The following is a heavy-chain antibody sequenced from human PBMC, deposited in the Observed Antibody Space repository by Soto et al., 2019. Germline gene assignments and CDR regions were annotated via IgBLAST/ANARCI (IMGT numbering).Heavy chain of an antibody. CDR3: AADSRRELLSYFDY. J-gene: IGHJ4*02. V-gene: IGHV1-58*01. Sequence: SVKVSCKASGFTFTSSAVQWVRQARGQRLEWIGWIVVGSGNTNYAQKFQERVTITRDMSTSTAYMELSSLRSEDTAVCYCAADSRRELLSYFDYWGQGTLVTVSS. D-gene: IGHD1-26*01. CDR2: IVVGSGNT. CDR1: GFTFTSSA.